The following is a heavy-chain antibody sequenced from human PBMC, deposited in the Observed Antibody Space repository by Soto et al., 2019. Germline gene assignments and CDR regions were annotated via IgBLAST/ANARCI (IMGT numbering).Heavy chain of an antibody. J-gene: IGHJ4*02. D-gene: IGHD2-15*01. Sequence: GESLKISCAASGFTFSSYWMSWVRQAPGKGLGWVANRKQDGSEKYYVDSVKGRFTISRDNAKKSLYLQMNSLGAEETSVYYCARDALSGWLVDYWHQGILVTAS. V-gene: IGHV3-7*01. CDR2: RKQDGSEK. CDR3: ARDALSGWLVDY. CDR1: GFTFSSYW.